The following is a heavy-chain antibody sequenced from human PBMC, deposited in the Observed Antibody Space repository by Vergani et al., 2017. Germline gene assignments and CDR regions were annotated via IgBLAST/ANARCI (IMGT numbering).Heavy chain of an antibody. CDR3: ASRDITIFGMVIIRGYYYYGMDV. CDR2: IIPIFGTA. CDR1: GGTFSSYA. Sequence: QVQLVQSGAEVKKPGSSVKVSCKASGGTFSSYAISWVRQAPGQGLEWMGGIIPIFGTANYAQKLQGRVTITADESTSTAYMELSSLRSEDTAVYYCASRDITIFGMVIIRGYYYYGMDVWGQGTTVTVSS. V-gene: IGHV1-69*01. J-gene: IGHJ6*02. D-gene: IGHD3-3*01.